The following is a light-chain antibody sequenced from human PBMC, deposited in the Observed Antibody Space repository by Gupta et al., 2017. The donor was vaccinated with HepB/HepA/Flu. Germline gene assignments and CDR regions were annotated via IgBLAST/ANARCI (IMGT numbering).Light chain of an antibody. CDR1: QGISSW. V-gene: IGKV1D-12*01. CDR3: QQTSSFPQT. Sequence: DIQMTQSPSSVSASVGDRVTITCRASQGISSWLAWYQQKPGKAPKLLIYDAFNLQTGVPSRFSGGGSGTHFTLTISSLQPEDVATYFCQQTSSFPQTFGQGTRLEMK. CDR2: DAF. J-gene: IGKJ5*01.